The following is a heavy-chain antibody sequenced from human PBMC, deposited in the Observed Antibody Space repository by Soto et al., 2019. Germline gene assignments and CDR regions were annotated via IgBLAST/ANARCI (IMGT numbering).Heavy chain of an antibody. J-gene: IGHJ4*02. Sequence: ASVKVSCKASGYTFTSYAMHWVRQAPGQRLEWMGWINAGNGNTKYSQKFQGRVTITRDTSTSTAYMELRSLRSDDTAVYYCVRVSAVAGHVDYWGQGTLVTLSS. CDR1: GYTFTSYA. CDR3: VRVSAVAGHVDY. CDR2: INAGNGNT. V-gene: IGHV1-3*01. D-gene: IGHD6-19*01.